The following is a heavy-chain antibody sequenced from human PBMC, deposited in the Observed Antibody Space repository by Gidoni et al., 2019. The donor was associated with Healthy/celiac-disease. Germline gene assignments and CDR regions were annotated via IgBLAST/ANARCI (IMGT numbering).Heavy chain of an antibody. CDR2: IIPIFGTA. V-gene: IGHV1-69*01. CDR3: ARSGPHYYDSNYFDY. Sequence: SSYAISWVRQAPGQGLEWMGGIIPIFGTANYAQKFQGRVTITADESTSTAYMELSSLRSEDTAVYYCARSGPHYYDSNYFDYWGQGTLVTVSS. D-gene: IGHD3-22*01. J-gene: IGHJ4*02. CDR1: SSYA.